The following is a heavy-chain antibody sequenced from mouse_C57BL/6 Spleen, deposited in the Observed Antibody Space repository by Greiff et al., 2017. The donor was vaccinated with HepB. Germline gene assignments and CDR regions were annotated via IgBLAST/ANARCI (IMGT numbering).Heavy chain of an antibody. CDR1: GFTFSSYG. CDR3: ARHYGSSSFDY. V-gene: IGHV5-6*01. D-gene: IGHD1-1*01. Sequence: EVHLVESGGDLVKPGGSLKLSCAASGFTFSSYGMSWVRQTPDKRLEWVATISSGGSYNYYPDSVKGRYTISRDNAKNTLYLQMSSLKSEDTAMYYCARHYGSSSFDYWGQGTTLTVSS. CDR2: ISSGGSYN. J-gene: IGHJ2*01.